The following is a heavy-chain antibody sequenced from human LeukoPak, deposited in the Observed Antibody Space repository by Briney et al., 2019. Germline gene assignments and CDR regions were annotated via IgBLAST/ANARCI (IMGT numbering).Heavy chain of an antibody. CDR2: INPNNGGT. CDR3: ARSIVGATAFDY. CDR1: GYTFTGYY. J-gene: IGHJ4*02. D-gene: IGHD1-26*01. V-gene: IGHV1-2*02. Sequence: GASVNVSCKASGYTFTGYYMHWVRQAPGQGLEWMGWINPNNGGTNYAQKFQGRVTMTRDTSISTAYMELSRLTSDDTAVYYCARSIVGATAFDYWGQGTLVTVSS.